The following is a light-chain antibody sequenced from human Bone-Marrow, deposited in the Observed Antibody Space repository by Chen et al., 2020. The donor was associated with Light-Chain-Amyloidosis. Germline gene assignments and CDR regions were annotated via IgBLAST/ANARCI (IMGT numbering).Light chain of an antibody. J-gene: IGLJ2*01. CDR1: DLPTKY. CDR2: RDT. CDR3: QSADSSGTYEVI. Sequence: SDELTQRLSVSVSPGQTARITCSGDDLPTKYAYWYQQKPGQAPVLVIHRDTERPSGISERFSGSSSGTTATLTISGVQAEDEAEYHCQSADSSGTYEVIFGGGTKLTVL. V-gene: IGLV3-25*03.